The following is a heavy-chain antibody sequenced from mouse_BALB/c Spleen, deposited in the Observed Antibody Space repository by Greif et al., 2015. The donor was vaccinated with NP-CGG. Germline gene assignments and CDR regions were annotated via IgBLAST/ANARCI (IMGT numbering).Heavy chain of an antibody. J-gene: IGHJ2*01. Sequence: VQLKESGAELVKPGASVKLSCTASGFNIKDTYMHWVKQRPEQGLEWIGRIDPANGNTKYDPKSQGKATITADTSSNTAYLQLSSLTSEDTAVYYCAREGPIYYYGSSSPFDYWGQGTTLTVSS. D-gene: IGHD1-1*01. CDR3: AREGPIYYYGSSSPFDY. V-gene: IGHV14-3*02. CDR2: IDPANGNT. CDR1: GFNIKDTY.